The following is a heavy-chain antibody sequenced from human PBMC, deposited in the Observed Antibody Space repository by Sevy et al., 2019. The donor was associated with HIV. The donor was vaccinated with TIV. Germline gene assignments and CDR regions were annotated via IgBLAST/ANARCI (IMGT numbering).Heavy chain of an antibody. Sequence: GGSLRLSCAASGFTFSSYAMHWVRQAPGKGLEWVTVISYYGSNKYYADSVKGRFTISRDNSKNTLYLQMNSLRAEDTAVYYCAREGVWELLAKPLYYFDYWGQGTLVTVSS. J-gene: IGHJ4*02. V-gene: IGHV3-30-3*01. CDR2: ISYYGSNK. D-gene: IGHD1-26*01. CDR1: GFTFSSYA. CDR3: AREGVWELLAKPLYYFDY.